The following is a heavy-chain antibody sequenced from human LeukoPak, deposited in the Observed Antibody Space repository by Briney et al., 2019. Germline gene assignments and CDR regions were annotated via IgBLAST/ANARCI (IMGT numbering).Heavy chain of an antibody. Sequence: SGPALVKPTQTLTLTCTFSGFSLSTSGMCVSWIRQPPGKALEWLARIDWDDDKYYSTSLKTRLTISKDTSKNQVVLTMTNMDPVDTATYYCARYSGRYYYFDYWGQGTLVTVSS. CDR3: ARYSGRYYYFDY. CDR1: GFSLSTSGMC. CDR2: IDWDDDK. D-gene: IGHD1-26*01. J-gene: IGHJ4*02. V-gene: IGHV2-70*11.